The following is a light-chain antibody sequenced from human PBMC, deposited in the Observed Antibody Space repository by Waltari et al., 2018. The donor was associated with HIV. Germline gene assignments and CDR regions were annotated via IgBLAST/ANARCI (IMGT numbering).Light chain of an antibody. Sequence: SAVTQPASVSGLPGQSITISCTGDDSDFGLDNFVSWYQQHPDKLPRLIVYDVDSRASVISARLPGSKSGHTASLNISGLRAEDEAHYYCASFTGDNTLRFGGGTKVTVL. CDR3: ASFTGDNTLR. CDR1: DSDFGLDNF. V-gene: IGLV2-14*03. J-gene: IGLJ3*02. CDR2: DVD.